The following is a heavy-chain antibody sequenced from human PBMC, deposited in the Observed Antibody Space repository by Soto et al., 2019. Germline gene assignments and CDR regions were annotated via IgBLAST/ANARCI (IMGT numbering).Heavy chain of an antibody. CDR2: ISSGSSDT. V-gene: IGHV3-21*01. J-gene: IGHJ4*02. Sequence: GGSLRLSCAASGFTFSSYAMSWVRQAPGKGLEWVASISSGSSDTWYADSVKGRFIISRDNAQNSLFLQMNTLRPEDTAMYYCARVAYWGPGTQVTVS. CDR3: ARVAY. CDR1: GFTFSSYA.